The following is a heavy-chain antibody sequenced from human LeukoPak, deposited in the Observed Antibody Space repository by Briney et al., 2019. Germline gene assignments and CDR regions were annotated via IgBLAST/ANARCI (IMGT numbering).Heavy chain of an antibody. D-gene: IGHD2-2*01. CDR2: ISGSGGST. CDR1: GFTFSSYA. Sequence: GGSLRLSCAASGFTFSSYAMSWVRQAPGKGLEWVSAISGSGGSTYYADSVKGRFTISRDNSKNTLYLQMNSLRAEDTAVYYCAKLGYCSSTSCFRNVEYFQHWGQGTLVTVSS. CDR3: AKLGYCSSTSCFRNVEYFQH. V-gene: IGHV3-23*01. J-gene: IGHJ1*01.